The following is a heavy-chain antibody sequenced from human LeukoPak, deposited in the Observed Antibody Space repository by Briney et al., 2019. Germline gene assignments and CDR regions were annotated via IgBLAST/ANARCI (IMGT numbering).Heavy chain of an antibody. CDR1: GVSFSGYY. CDR3: AREGPVAGTGGFDY. V-gene: IGHV4-34*01. CDR2: INHSGST. D-gene: IGHD6-19*01. Sequence: SETLSLTCAVYGVSFSGYYWSWIRQPPGEGLEWIGEINHSGSTNYNPSLKSRVTISVDTSKNQFSLKLSSVTAADTAVYYCAREGPVAGTGGFDYWGQGTLVTVSS. J-gene: IGHJ4*02.